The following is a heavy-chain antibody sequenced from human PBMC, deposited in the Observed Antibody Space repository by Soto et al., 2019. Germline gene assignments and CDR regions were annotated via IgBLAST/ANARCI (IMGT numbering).Heavy chain of an antibody. CDR3: ARVQSSSWFGDDY. Sequence: PGGSLRLSCASSGFTFSDYYMILIRQAPGKGLEWVSYISSSGSTIYYADSVKGRFTISRDNARNSLYLQMNSLRAEDTAVYYCARVQSSSWFGDDYWGQGTLVTVSS. J-gene: IGHJ4*02. CDR1: GFTFSDYY. CDR2: ISSSGSTI. D-gene: IGHD6-13*01. V-gene: IGHV3-11*01.